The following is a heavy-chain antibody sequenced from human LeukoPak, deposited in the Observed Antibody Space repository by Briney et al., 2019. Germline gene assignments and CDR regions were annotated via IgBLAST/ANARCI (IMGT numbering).Heavy chain of an antibody. CDR3: ARDGGDIVVVPAADYYYYYGMDV. Sequence: PGGSLRLSCAASGFTFSSYAMHWVRQAPGKGLEWVAVISYDGSNKYYADSVKGQFTISRDNSKNTLYLQMNSLRAEDTAVYYCARDGGDIVVVPAADYYYYYGMDVWGQGTTVTVSS. CDR1: GFTFSSYA. D-gene: IGHD2-2*01. J-gene: IGHJ6*02. CDR2: ISYDGSNK. V-gene: IGHV3-30-3*01.